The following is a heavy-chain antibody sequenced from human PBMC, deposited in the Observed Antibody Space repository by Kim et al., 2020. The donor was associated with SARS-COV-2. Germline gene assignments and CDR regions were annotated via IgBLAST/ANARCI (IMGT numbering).Heavy chain of an antibody. CDR3: ARDRVWYYDSSGYYSSYYFDY. CDR2: ISSSSSYI. Sequence: GGSLRLSCAASGFTFSSYSMNWVRQAPGKGLEWVSSISSSSSYIYYADSVKGRFTISRDNAKNSLYLQMNSLRAEDTAVYYCARDRVWYYDSSGYYSSYYFDYWGQGTLVTVSS. D-gene: IGHD3-22*01. J-gene: IGHJ4*02. CDR1: GFTFSSYS. V-gene: IGHV3-21*01.